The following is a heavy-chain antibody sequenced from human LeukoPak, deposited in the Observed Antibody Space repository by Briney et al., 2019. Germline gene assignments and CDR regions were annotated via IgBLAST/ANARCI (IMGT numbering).Heavy chain of an antibody. CDR1: GGSISSSSYY. J-gene: IGHJ4*02. Sequence: SETLSLTCTVSGGSISSSSYYWGWIRQPPGKGLEWIGSIYYSGSTYYNPSLKSRVTISVDTSKNQFSLKLSSVTAADTAVYYCARDRRGQNYFDYWGQGTLVTVSS. CDR3: ARDRRGQNYFDY. CDR2: IYYSGST. V-gene: IGHV4-39*07.